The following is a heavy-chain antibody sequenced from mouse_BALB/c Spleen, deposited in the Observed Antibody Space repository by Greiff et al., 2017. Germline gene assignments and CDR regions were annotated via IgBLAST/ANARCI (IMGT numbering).Heavy chain of an antibody. Sequence: EVKLVESGGGLVQPGGSLRLSCATSGFTFTDYYMSWVRQPPGKALEWLGFIRNKANGYTTEYSASVKGRFTISRDNSQSILYLQMNTLRAEDSATYYCARVPFITTAWYFDVWGAGTTVTVSS. D-gene: IGHD1-2*01. CDR3: ARVPFITTAWYFDV. J-gene: IGHJ1*01. V-gene: IGHV7-3*02. CDR1: GFTFTDYY. CDR2: IRNKANGYTT.